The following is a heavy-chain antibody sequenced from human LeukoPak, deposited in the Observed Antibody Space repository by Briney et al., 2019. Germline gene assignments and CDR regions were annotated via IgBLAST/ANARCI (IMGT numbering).Heavy chain of an antibody. CDR3: ARRHYYGSGSYQNWFDP. Sequence: PSETLSLTCTVSGDSISSNKYYWGWIRQPPGRGLEWIGSMYYSGSTYYNRSHKSRITISVNTAKNQFALKLNPVTAAHTAVYYCARRHYYGSGSYQNWFDPWGQGPLVPVSS. CDR2: MYYSGST. CDR1: GDSISSNKYY. D-gene: IGHD3-10*01. V-gene: IGHV4-39*01. J-gene: IGHJ5*02.